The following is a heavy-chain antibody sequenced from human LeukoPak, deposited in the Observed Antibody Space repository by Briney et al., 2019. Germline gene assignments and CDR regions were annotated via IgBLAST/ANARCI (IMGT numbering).Heavy chain of an antibody. CDR3: ARAATGTRNGLDI. D-gene: IGHD6-13*01. Sequence: PGGSLRLSCAASGFTFDDYGMSWVRQAPGKGLEWVSGINWNGGSTGYADSVKGRFTISRDSAKNTLYLQMNSLRAEDTAVYYCARAATGTRNGLDIWGQGTMVSVSS. CDR1: GFTFDDYG. CDR2: INWNGGST. V-gene: IGHV3-20*04. J-gene: IGHJ3*02.